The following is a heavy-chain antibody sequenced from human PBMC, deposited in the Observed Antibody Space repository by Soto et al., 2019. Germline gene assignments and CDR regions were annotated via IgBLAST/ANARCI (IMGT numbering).Heavy chain of an antibody. CDR1: GFTFSSYW. CDR2: IKQDGSEK. D-gene: IGHD3-3*01. Sequence: EGSLRLSCAASGFTFSSYWMSWVRQAPGKGLEWVANIKQDGSEKYYVDSVKGRFTISRDNAKNSLYLQMNSLRAEDTAVYYCARDTDDFWIDEDYYGMDVWGQGTTVTVSS. CDR3: ARDTDDFWIDEDYYGMDV. V-gene: IGHV3-7*01. J-gene: IGHJ6*02.